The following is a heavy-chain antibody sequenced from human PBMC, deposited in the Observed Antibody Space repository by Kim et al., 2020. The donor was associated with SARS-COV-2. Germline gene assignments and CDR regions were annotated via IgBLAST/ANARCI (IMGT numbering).Heavy chain of an antibody. CDR2: IDPNDSYI. CDR1: GLRFTDYW. J-gene: IGHJ6*02. CDR3: ATPYRNDLISYYGLDV. V-gene: IGHV5-10-1*04. Sequence: GESLKISCQVSGLRFTDYWIIWVRQVPGKGLAWIGKIDPNDSYIKYGPSFEGQVTMSTDTSINTAYLQLNNLKASDTAIYYCATPYRNDLISYYGLDVWGQGSTVTVSS. D-gene: IGHD1-1*01.